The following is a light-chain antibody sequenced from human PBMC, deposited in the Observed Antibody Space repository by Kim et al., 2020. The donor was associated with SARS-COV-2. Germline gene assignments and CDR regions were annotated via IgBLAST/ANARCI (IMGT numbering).Light chain of an antibody. J-gene: IGKJ5*01. CDR2: ATA. CDR3: QQGNSIPQIT. CDR1: QSISVY. Sequence: DIQLTQSPSSLSASVGDRVTITCRASQSISVYLNWYQKKPGKGPNLLIHATATLQSGVPSRFSGSGSATDFTLTISSVQPEDFATYYCQQGNSIPQITFGQGTRLEIK. V-gene: IGKV1-39*01.